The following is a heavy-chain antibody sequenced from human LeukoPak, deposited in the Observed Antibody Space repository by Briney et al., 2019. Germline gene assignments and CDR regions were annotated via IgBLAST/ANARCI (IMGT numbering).Heavy chain of an antibody. Sequence: SETLSLTCAVYGGSFSGYYWSWIRQPPGKGLEWIGEINHSGSTNYNPSLKSRVTISVDTSKNQFSLKLSSVTAADTAVYYCARLMAALYYYYMDVWGKGTTVTVSS. V-gene: IGHV4-34*01. CDR2: INHSGST. J-gene: IGHJ6*03. D-gene: IGHD2-8*01. CDR3: ARLMAALYYYYMDV. CDR1: GGSFSGYY.